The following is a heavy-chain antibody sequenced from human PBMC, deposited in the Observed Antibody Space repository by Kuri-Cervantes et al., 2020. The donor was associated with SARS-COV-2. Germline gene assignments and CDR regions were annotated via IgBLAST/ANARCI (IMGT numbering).Heavy chain of an antibody. D-gene: IGHD3-10*01. Sequence: GSLRLSCTVSGGAIRSSSYYWDWIRQPPGRGLEWIGSINYSGSTYYNPSLKSRVTISVDTSKNQFSLKLSSVTAADTAVYYCARDQLWFGDQHFDYWGQGTLVTVSS. CDR1: GGAIRSSSYY. J-gene: IGHJ4*02. CDR3: ARDQLWFGDQHFDY. V-gene: IGHV4-39*07. CDR2: INYSGST.